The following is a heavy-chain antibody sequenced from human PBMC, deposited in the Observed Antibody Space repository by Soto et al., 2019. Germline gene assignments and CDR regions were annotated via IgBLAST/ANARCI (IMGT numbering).Heavy chain of an antibody. CDR2: TYYNGAT. V-gene: IGHV4-31*03. Sequence: SETLSLTCSVSGGSISSGGSHWTWIRQHPEKGLEWIGFTYYNGATYSTSYNPSLQSRVVISVDTSKNQVSLNLSTVTAADSAVYFCAWGTDAYKNGFWGQGTLVTVSS. CDR1: GGSISSGGSH. CDR3: AWGTDAYKNGF. J-gene: IGHJ4*02. D-gene: IGHD1-1*01.